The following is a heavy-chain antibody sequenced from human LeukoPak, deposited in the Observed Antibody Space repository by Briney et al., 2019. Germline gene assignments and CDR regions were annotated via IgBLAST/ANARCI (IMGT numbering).Heavy chain of an antibody. CDR1: GGSISSYY. CDR2: IYYSGST. Sequence: PSETLSLTCTVSGGSISSYYWNWIRQPPGKGLEWIGYIYYSGSTNYNPSLKSRVTISVDTSKNQFSLKLSSVTAADTAVYYCARRVANSGSYSHFDLWGRGTLVTVSS. CDR3: ARRVANSGSYSHFDL. V-gene: IGHV4-59*01. J-gene: IGHJ2*01. D-gene: IGHD1-26*01.